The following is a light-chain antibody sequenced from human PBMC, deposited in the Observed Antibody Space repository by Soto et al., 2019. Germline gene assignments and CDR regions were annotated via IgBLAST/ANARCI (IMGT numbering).Light chain of an antibody. CDR3: CSYAGSSAFFV. Sequence: SVLTHPASVSGSPGQSITLSCTVTSSDVGSYNLVSWYQQSPGKAPKLIIYEDSKRPSGVSNRFSGSKSANTASLTISGLQAEDEADYYCCSYAGSSAFFVFGLGTKVTVL. CDR2: EDS. V-gene: IGLV2-23*01. J-gene: IGLJ1*01. CDR1: SSDVGSYNL.